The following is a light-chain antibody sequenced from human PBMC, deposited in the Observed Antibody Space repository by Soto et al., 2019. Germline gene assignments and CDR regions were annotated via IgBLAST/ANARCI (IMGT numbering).Light chain of an antibody. CDR3: QQYNNWPPWT. Sequence: EIVLAQSPGTLSLSPWERATLSCRAIQSVSSSFFAWYHQKPCQAPRLLIYGASSRSTGIPARFSGSGSGTEFSLTINSLQSEDFAVYYCQQYNNWPPWTFGQGTKVDIK. V-gene: IGKV3D-15*01. CDR1: QSVSSS. J-gene: IGKJ1*01. CDR2: GAS.